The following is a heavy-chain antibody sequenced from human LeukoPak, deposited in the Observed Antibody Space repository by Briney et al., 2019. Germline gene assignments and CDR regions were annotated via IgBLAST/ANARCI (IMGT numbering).Heavy chain of an antibody. D-gene: IGHD4-17*01. Sequence: GASVKVSCKASGYTFTSYGISWVRQAPGQGLEWMGWISAYNGNTNYAQKLQGRVTMTTDTSTSTAYMELRSLRSDDTAVYYCARDRVTTVTTWAEIDYWGQGTLVTVSS. V-gene: IGHV1-18*01. CDR2: ISAYNGNT. J-gene: IGHJ4*02. CDR1: GYTFTSYG. CDR3: ARDRVTTVTTWAEIDY.